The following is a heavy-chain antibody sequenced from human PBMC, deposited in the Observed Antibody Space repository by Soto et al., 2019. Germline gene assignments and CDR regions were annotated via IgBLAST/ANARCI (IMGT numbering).Heavy chain of an antibody. CDR3: AKDSRAGGNYGFYSDF. CDR1: GFTFSSYG. V-gene: IGHV3-23*01. D-gene: IGHD1-7*01. Sequence: PGGSLRLSCAASGFTFSSYGMTWVRQAPGKGLEWVSFSSATGAGTYYADSVKGRFTISRDNSKNTLYLQMTSLRAYNTAVYYCAKDSRAGGNYGFYSDFRGQGALVKVSS. J-gene: IGHJ4*02. CDR2: SSATGAGT.